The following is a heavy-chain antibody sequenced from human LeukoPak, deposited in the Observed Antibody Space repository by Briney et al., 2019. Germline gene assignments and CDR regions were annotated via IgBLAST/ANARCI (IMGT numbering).Heavy chain of an antibody. CDR1: GYTLTGYY. Sequence: ASVKVSCTASGYTLTGYYMHWVRQAPGHGLEWMGWINPNSGGTKYAQKFQGRVTMTRDTSINTAYMELSSLRSDDTAVYYCARDTGITMVRGVIILNLTFDYWGQGTLVTVSS. CDR2: INPNSGGT. D-gene: IGHD3-10*01. J-gene: IGHJ4*02. V-gene: IGHV1-2*02. CDR3: ARDTGITMVRGVIILNLTFDY.